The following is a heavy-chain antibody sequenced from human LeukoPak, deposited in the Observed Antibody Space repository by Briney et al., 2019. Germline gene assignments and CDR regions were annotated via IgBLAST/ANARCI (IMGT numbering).Heavy chain of an antibody. J-gene: IGHJ4*02. CDR2: ISAYNGKP. D-gene: IGHD6-6*01. CDR3: ARRTYSSSSSIFDY. V-gene: IGHV1-18*04. Sequence: ASVKVSCKASGYTFTGYYMLWVRQAPGQGLEWMGWISAYNGKPNYAQKLQGRVTMTTDTSTSTADMELRSLRSDDTAVYYCARRTYSSSSSIFDYWGQGTLVTVSS. CDR1: GYTFTGYY.